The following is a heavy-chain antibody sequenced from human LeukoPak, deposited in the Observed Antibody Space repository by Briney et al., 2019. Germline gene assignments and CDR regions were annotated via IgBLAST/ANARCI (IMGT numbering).Heavy chain of an antibody. J-gene: IGHJ6*03. CDR3: AKLGCSSTSCYAIYYYYYMDV. D-gene: IGHD2-2*01. CDR2: IKQDGSEK. CDR1: GFTFSSYW. V-gene: IGHV3-7*03. Sequence: PGGSLRLSCAASGFTFSSYWMSWVRQAPGKGLEWVANIKQDGSEKYYVDSVKGRFTISRDNAKNSLYLQMNSLRAEDTAVYYCAKLGCSSTSCYAIYYYYYMDVWGKGTTVTISS.